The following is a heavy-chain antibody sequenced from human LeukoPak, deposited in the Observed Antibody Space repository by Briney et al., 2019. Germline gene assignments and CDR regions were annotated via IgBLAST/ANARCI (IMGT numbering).Heavy chain of an antibody. J-gene: IGHJ4*02. CDR1: GFTFSSYW. D-gene: IGHD3-9*01. Sequence: GGSLRLSCAASGFTFSSYWMHWVRQVPGKGLVWVSRMNSDGSSTHYADSVKGRFTISRDNAKNSLYLQMNSLRAEDTAVYYCARDVKEGIRYFDWGSPFDYWGQGTLVTVSS. V-gene: IGHV3-74*01. CDR3: ARDVKEGIRYFDWGSPFDY. CDR2: MNSDGSST.